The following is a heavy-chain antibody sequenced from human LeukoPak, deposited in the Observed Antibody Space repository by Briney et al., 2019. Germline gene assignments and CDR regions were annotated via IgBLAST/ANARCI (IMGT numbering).Heavy chain of an antibody. CDR2: ISGSGGRT. CDR1: GFTFSSYA. CDR3: ATEKGDSPDY. Sequence: PGGSLRLSCAASGFTFSSYAMSWVRQVPGKGLEWVSGISGSGGRTYYADSVKGRFTISRDNSKNTLYLQMNSLRAEDTAVYYCATEKGDSPDYWGQGTLVTVSS. J-gene: IGHJ4*02. V-gene: IGHV3-23*01. D-gene: IGHD2-21*01.